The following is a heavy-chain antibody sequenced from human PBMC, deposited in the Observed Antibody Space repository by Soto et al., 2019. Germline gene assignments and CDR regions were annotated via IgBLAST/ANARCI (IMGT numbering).Heavy chain of an antibody. Sequence: ASVKVSCKASGGTFSSYAISWVRQAPGQGLEWMGGIIPIFGTANYAQKFQGRVTITADASTSTAHMELSSLRSEDTAGYYCALLSITMVRGVIRGLTTAPDYYYYGMDVWGQGATLTV. CDR3: ALLSITMVRGVIRGLTTAPDYYYYGMDV. CDR1: GGTFSSYA. V-gene: IGHV1-69*13. CDR2: IIPIFGTA. D-gene: IGHD3-10*01. J-gene: IGHJ6*02.